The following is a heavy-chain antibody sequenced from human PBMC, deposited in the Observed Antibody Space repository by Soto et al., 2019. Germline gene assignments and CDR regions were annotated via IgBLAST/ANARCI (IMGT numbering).Heavy chain of an antibody. V-gene: IGHV4-59*01. CDR1: GGSISSYY. J-gene: IGHJ4*02. D-gene: IGHD6-13*01. CDR2: IYYSGST. CDR3: GRPRTIAAAGGFDY. Sequence: PSETLSLTCTVSGGSISSYYWSWIRQPPGKGLEWIGYIYYSGSTNYNPSLKSRVTISVDTSKNQFALKLSSVTAADTAVYYCGRPRTIAAAGGFDYWGQGTLVTVSS.